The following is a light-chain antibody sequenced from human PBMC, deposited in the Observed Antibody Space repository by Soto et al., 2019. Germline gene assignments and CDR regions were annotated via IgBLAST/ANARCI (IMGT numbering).Light chain of an antibody. Sequence: DIQMTQSPSSLSASVGDTVTITCRASQDIINHLAWYQQRPGKVPNLLIYGASTLHSGVPSRFRGSGSGTHFTLTISSLQPEDVATYYCQNYHLALGTFGQGTRL. CDR2: GAS. V-gene: IGKV1-27*01. CDR1: QDIINH. CDR3: QNYHLALGT. J-gene: IGKJ5*01.